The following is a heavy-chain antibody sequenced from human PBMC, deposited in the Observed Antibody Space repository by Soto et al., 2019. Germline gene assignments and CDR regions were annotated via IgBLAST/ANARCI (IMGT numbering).Heavy chain of an antibody. Sequence: QLQLQESGSGLVKPSQTLSLTCAVSGGSISSGGYSWSWIRQPPGNGLEWIGYIYHSGSTYYNPSLKSRVTISVDRSKNQFSLKLSSVHAADTAVYYCARWWMYDPRFDPWGQGTLVTVSS. CDR1: GGSISSGGYS. D-gene: IGHD2-8*01. V-gene: IGHV4-30-2*01. CDR3: ARWWMYDPRFDP. J-gene: IGHJ5*02. CDR2: IYHSGST.